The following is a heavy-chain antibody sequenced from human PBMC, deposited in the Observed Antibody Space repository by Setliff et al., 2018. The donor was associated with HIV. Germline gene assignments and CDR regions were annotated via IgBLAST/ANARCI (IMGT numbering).Heavy chain of an antibody. V-gene: IGHV3-7*03. CDR2: INEDGSEK. CDR1: GFMFNKNY. D-gene: IGHD6-6*01. Sequence: GGSLRLSCTASGFMFNKNYMSWVRQAPGKGLEWVANINEDGSEKYYVDSVKGRFTISRDNAENTLYLQMDSLRAEDTAVYYCATRQAPRSCYMDVWGKGTTVTVSS. J-gene: IGHJ6*03. CDR3: ATRQAPRSCYMDV.